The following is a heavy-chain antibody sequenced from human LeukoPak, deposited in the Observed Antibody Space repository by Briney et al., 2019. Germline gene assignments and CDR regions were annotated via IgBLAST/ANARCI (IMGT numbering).Heavy chain of an antibody. CDR1: GFIFSSYA. CDR2: ISGSGGST. D-gene: IGHD3-10*01. V-gene: IGHV3-23*01. J-gene: IGHJ4*02. CDR3: ARGYLEDY. Sequence: GGSLSLSCAASGFIFSSYAMSWVRQAPGKGLEWVSGISGSGGSTYYADSVKGRFTISRDNSKNTLYLQMNSLRVEDTAVYFCARGYLEDYWGQGTLVTVSS.